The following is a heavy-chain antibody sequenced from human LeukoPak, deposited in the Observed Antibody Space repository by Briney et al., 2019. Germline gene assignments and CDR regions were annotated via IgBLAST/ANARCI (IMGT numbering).Heavy chain of an antibody. CDR1: GFTFDDYA. V-gene: IGHV3-9*03. D-gene: IGHD5-12*01. J-gene: IGHJ4*02. CDR3: AKDKGATIDY. Sequence: GRSLRLSCAASGFTFDDYAMHWVRQAPGRGLEWVSGISWNSGSIGYADSVKGRFTISRDNAKNSLYLQMNSLRAEDIALYYCAKDKGATIDYWGQGTLVTVSS. CDR2: ISWNSGSI.